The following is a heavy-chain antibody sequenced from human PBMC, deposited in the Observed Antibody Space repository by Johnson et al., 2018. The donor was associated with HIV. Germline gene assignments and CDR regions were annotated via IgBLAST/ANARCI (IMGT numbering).Heavy chain of an antibody. Sequence: VQVVESGGGVVQPGRSLRLSCAASGFTFSNYGMHWVRQAPGKGLEWVAVTSYDGSNKYYADSVKGRFTISRDNSKNTLYLQMNSLRAEDTAVYYCARDYDYVWGSPDAFDIWGQGTMVTVSS. D-gene: IGHD3-16*01. CDR2: TSYDGSNK. CDR3: ARDYDYVWGSPDAFDI. J-gene: IGHJ3*02. V-gene: IGHV3-30*03. CDR1: GFTFSNYG.